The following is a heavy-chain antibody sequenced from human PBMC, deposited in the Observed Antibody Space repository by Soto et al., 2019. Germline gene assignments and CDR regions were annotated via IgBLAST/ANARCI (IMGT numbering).Heavy chain of an antibody. CDR2: ISSSSSYI. V-gene: IGHV3-21*01. CDR1: GFTFSSYS. Sequence: GGSLRLSCAASGFTFSSYSMNWVRQAPGKGLEWVSSISSSSSYIYYADSVKGRFTISRDNAKNSLYLQMNSLRAEDTAVYYCARDESGIAVAGTFYWGQGTLVTVSS. J-gene: IGHJ4*02. CDR3: ARDESGIAVAGTFY. D-gene: IGHD6-19*01.